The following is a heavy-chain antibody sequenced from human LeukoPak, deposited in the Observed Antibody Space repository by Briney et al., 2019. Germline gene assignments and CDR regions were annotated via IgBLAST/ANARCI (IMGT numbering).Heavy chain of an antibody. CDR1: GGTFSSYA. CDR2: IIPIFGTA. V-gene: IGHV1-69*06. J-gene: IGHJ4*02. CDR3: AREGHYSPDFDY. Sequence: SVKVSCKASGGTFSSYAISWVRQAPGQGLEWMGGIIPIFGTANYAQKFQGRVTITADKSTSTAYMELSSLRSEDTAVYYCAREGHYSPDFDYWGQGTLVTVSS. D-gene: IGHD4-11*01.